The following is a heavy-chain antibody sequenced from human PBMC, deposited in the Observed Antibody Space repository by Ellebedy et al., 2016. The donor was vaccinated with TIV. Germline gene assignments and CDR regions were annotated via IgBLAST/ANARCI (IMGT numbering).Heavy chain of an antibody. D-gene: IGHD3-3*01. CDR1: GFTVSTTS. CDR3: AKRVGSSFWYVGFDY. CDR2: VTGSGDNT. Sequence: GESLKISCAVSGFTVSTTSVNWVRQAPGKGLEWVSTVTGSGDNTFYADSVKGRFTISRDNSNNTVYLQMNSLRAEDTAVYYCAKRVGSSFWYVGFDYWGQGTLVTVSS. J-gene: IGHJ4*02. V-gene: IGHV3-23*01.